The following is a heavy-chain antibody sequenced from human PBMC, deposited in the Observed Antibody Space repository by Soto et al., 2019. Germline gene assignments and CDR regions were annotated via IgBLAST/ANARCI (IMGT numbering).Heavy chain of an antibody. D-gene: IGHD6-13*01. Sequence: GGSLRLSCAASGFTFISYSMNCCGHSACKGLEWVSSISSSSSYIYYADSVKGRFTISRDNAKNSLYLQMNSLRAEDTAVYYCARDSTYSSSWVPFAFDIWGQGTMVTVSS. CDR2: ISSSSSYI. J-gene: IGHJ3*02. CDR1: GFTFISYS. CDR3: ARDSTYSSSWVPFAFDI. V-gene: IGHV3-21*01.